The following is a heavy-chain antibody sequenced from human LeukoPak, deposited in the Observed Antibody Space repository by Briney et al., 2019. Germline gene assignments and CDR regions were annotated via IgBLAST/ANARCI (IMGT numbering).Heavy chain of an antibody. D-gene: IGHD5-18*01. V-gene: IGHV4-34*01. CDR1: GVSFSGYY. CDR3: ARELQFGYSYGYLVGAFDI. CDR2: INNSGRT. J-gene: IGHJ3*02. Sequence: SETLSLTCAVYGVSFSGYYWSCVRQTPGKGLEWIGEINNSGRTNYNPSLMSRVTISVDTSKNQFSLKLGSVTAADTAVYYCARELQFGYSYGYLVGAFDIWGQGTMVTVSS.